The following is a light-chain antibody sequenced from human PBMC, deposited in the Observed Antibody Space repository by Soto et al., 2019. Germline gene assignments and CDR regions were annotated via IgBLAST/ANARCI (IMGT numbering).Light chain of an antibody. CDR1: QSLLHTNGYTY. CDR2: LGS. CDR3: MQALQTPQVT. J-gene: IGKJ3*01. Sequence: DIVMTQSPLSLPVTPGEPASISCRSSQSLLHTNGYTYLDWYLQKPGQSPQLLIYLGSNRASGVPDRFRCSGAGKEFTLKIRRGEGGGFGGYYCMQALQTPQVTFGPGTKVDIK. V-gene: IGKV2-28*01.